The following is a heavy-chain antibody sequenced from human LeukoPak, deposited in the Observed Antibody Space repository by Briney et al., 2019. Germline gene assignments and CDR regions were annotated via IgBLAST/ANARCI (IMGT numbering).Heavy chain of an antibody. CDR3: ARDLLNLFIVGATTRYYYYGMDV. D-gene: IGHD1-26*01. V-gene: IGHV1-46*01. CDR2: INPSGGST. CDR1: GYTFTSYY. J-gene: IGHJ6*02. Sequence: ASVKVSCKASGYTFTSYYMHWVRQAPGQGLEWMGIINPSGGSTSYAQKFQGRVTMTRDTSTSTVYMELSSLRSEDTAVYYCARDLLNLFIVGATTRYYYYGMDVWGQGTTVTVSS.